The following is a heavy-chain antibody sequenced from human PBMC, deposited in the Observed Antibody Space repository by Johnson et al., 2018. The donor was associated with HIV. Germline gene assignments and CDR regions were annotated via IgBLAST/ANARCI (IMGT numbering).Heavy chain of an antibody. CDR2: INWNGGST. Sequence: VQLVESGGGLVQPGGSLRLSCAASGFTFDDYGMSWVRQAPGKGLEWVSGINWNGGSTGYADSVKGRFTISRDNAKNSLYLKMNSLRAEDTGLYYCASNWNERVPDAPPAFDIWGQGTMVTVSS. CDR3: ASNWNERVPDAPPAFDI. J-gene: IGHJ3*02. V-gene: IGHV3-20*04. D-gene: IGHD1-1*01. CDR1: GFTFDDYG.